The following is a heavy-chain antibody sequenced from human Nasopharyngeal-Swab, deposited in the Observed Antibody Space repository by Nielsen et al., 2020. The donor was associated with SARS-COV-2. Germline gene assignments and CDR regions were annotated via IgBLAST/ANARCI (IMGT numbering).Heavy chain of an antibody. CDR3: ASGQCINGVCNPTDGLDV. D-gene: IGHD2-8*01. CDR1: GFSITYRF. Sequence: SVKVSCKASGFSITYRFLHWMRQAPAHALEWMGWITPFNANANYAQKFQGRVSITRDGSRTTASLELSSLRPDDTAMYFCASGQCINGVCNPTDGLDVWGQGTSVTVS. CDR2: ITPFNANA. V-gene: IGHV1-45*02. J-gene: IGHJ6*02.